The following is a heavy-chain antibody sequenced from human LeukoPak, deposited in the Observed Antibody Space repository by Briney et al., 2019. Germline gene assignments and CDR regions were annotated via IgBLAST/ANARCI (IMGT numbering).Heavy chain of an antibody. CDR1: GFIFSDYY. J-gene: IGHJ5*02. V-gene: IGHV3-11*04. Sequence: PGGSLRLSCAASGFIFSDYYMSWIRQAPGKGLEWVSYISSSGSTIYYADSVKGRFTISRDNAKNSLYLQMNSLRAEDTAVYYCARGAFPSSASWFDPWGQGTLVTVSS. D-gene: IGHD1-26*01. CDR2: ISSSGSTI. CDR3: ARGAFPSSASWFDP.